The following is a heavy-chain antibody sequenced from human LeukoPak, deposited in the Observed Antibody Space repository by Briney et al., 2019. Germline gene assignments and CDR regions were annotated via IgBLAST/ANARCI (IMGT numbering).Heavy chain of an antibody. CDR2: IYHSGST. CDR3: ASSTSYQYYFDY. D-gene: IGHD2-2*01. Sequence: KPSETLSLTCAVSGYSISSGYYWGWMRPPPREGRVGIGSIYHSGSTYYNPSLKSRVTISVDTSKNQFSLKLSSVTAADTAVYYCASSTSYQYYFDYWGQGTLVTVSS. J-gene: IGHJ4*02. CDR1: GYSISSGYY. V-gene: IGHV4-38-2*01.